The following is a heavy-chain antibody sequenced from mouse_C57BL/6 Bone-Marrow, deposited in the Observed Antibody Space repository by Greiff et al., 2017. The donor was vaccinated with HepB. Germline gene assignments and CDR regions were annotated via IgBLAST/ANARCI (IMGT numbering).Heavy chain of an antibody. V-gene: IGHV1-64*01. Sequence: QVQLQQPGAELVKPGASVKLSCKASGYTFTSYWMHWVKQRPGQGLEWIGMIHPNSGSTNYNEKFKSKATLTVDKASSTAYMQLSSLTSEEAAVYYCEREDGYDEGYAMDYWGQGTSVTVSS. CDR1: GYTFTSYW. J-gene: IGHJ4*01. CDR2: IHPNSGST. CDR3: EREDGYDEGYAMDY. D-gene: IGHD2-2*01.